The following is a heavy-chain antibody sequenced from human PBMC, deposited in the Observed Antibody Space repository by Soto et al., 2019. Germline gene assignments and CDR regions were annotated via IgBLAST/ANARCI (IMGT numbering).Heavy chain of an antibody. J-gene: IGHJ5*01. CDR3: ARVFITGINRGWFDP. CDR2: IYYNGST. Sequence: SETLSLTCTVSGGSISSGGYYWSWIRQHPGKGLEWIGYIYYNGSTYYIPFLKSRVTMSVDTSKSQFSLNLSSVTVADTAVYYCARVFITGINRGWFDPWGQGTLVTVSS. CDR1: GGSISSGGYY. D-gene: IGHD1-20*01. V-gene: IGHV4-31*03.